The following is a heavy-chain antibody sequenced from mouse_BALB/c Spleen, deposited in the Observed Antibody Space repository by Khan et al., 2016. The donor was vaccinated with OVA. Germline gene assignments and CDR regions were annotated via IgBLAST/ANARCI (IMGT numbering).Heavy chain of an antibody. CDR1: GYTFTNYW. CDR3: ARGATWDFDV. V-gene: IGHV1-63*01. Sequence: VQLQESGPELVRPGTSVKISCKASGYTFTNYWLGWLKQRPGHGLDWIGDIHPGGGFTNYNEKFKGKAALTADTSSTSAYMQFSSLTSEDSAVYFCARGATWDFDVWGAGTTVTVSS. J-gene: IGHJ1*01. D-gene: IGHD3-1*01. CDR2: IHPGGGFT.